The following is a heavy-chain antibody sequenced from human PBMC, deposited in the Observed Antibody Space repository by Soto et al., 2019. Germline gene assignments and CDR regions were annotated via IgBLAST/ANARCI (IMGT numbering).Heavy chain of an antibody. CDR1: GYTFTGYY. Sequence: QVQLVQSGAEVKKPGASVKVSCKASGYTFTGYYMHWVRQAPGQGLEWMGWINPNSGGTNYAQKFQGWVTMTRDTSIITAYMELSRLRSDDTAVYYCAREHGPGNPMSPVDTGDYYYYYGMDVWGQGTTVTVSS. CDR2: INPNSGGT. CDR3: AREHGPGNPMSPVDTGDYYYYYGMDV. V-gene: IGHV1-2*04. J-gene: IGHJ6*02. D-gene: IGHD5-18*01.